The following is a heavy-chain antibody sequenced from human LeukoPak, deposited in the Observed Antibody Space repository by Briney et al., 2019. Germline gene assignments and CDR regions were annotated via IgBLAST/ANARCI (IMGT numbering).Heavy chain of an antibody. J-gene: IGHJ4*02. Sequence: SETLSLTCAVYGGSFSGYYWSWIRQPPGEGVEWIGEINQSGSTNYNPSLKSRVTISVDTSKNQFSLKLSSVTAADTAVYYCARAEGSSVAVAGGLIDYWGQGTLVTVSS. CDR1: GGSFSGYY. D-gene: IGHD6-19*01. V-gene: IGHV4-34*01. CDR3: ARAEGSSVAVAGGLIDY. CDR2: INQSGST.